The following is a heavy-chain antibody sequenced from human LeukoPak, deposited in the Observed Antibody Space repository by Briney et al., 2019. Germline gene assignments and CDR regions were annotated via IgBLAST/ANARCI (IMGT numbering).Heavy chain of an antibody. D-gene: IGHD2-21*01. CDR1: GFTLSSYE. J-gene: IGHJ3*02. CDR3: AVCGGDYLDAFDI. Sequence: GGSLRLSCAASGFTLSSYEMNWVRQAPGKGLEWVSYISSSGSTIYYADSVKGRFTISRDNARNSLNLQMNSLRAEDTAVYYCAVCGGDYLDAFDIWGQGTMVTVSS. CDR2: ISSSGSTI. V-gene: IGHV3-48*03.